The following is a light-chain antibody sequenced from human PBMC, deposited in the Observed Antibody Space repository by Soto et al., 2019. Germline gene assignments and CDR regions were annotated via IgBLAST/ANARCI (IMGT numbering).Light chain of an antibody. CDR1: SSDIGQYNY. J-gene: IGLJ2*01. Sequence: QSALTQPASVSGSPGQSITISCTGTSSDIGQYNYVSWYQQHPGKAPKLMIYDVSNRPSGVPNRFSGSKSGNTASLTIAGLQAEDEADYYCTSYTSSVTREVGGGTKVTVL. CDR2: DVS. V-gene: IGLV2-14*01. CDR3: TSYTSSVTRE.